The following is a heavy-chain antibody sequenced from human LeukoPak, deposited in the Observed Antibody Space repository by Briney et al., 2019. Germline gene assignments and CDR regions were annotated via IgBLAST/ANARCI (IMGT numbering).Heavy chain of an antibody. Sequence: SETLSLTCAVYGGSFSGYYWSWIRQPPGKGLEWIGEINHSGSTNYNPSLKSRVTISVDTSKNQFSLKLSSVTAADTAVYYCARTIKKDYGDYQWFDPWGQGTLVTVSS. D-gene: IGHD4-17*01. V-gene: IGHV4-34*01. J-gene: IGHJ5*02. CDR2: INHSGST. CDR1: GGSFSGYY. CDR3: ARTIKKDYGDYQWFDP.